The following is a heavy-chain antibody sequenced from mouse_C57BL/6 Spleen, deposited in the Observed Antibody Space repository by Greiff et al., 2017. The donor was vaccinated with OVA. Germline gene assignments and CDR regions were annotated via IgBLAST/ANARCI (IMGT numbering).Heavy chain of an antibody. CDR3: ARGDYGNPYYFDY. Sequence: VQLQQPGAELVKPGASVKLSCKASGYTFTSYWMHWVKQRPGQGLEWIGMIHPNSGSTNYNEKFKSKATLTVDTSSSTAYMQLSSLTSEDSAVYDCARGDYGNPYYFDYWGQGTTLTVSS. CDR2: IHPNSGST. V-gene: IGHV1-64*01. D-gene: IGHD2-1*01. J-gene: IGHJ2*01. CDR1: GYTFTSYW.